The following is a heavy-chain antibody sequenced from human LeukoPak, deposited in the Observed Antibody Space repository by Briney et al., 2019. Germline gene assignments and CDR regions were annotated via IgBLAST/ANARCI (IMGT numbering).Heavy chain of an antibody. D-gene: IGHD5-24*01. Sequence: PSETLSLTCAVYGGSFSGYYWSWIRQPPGKGLEWIGEINHSGSTNYNPSLKSRVTISVDTSKSQFSLKLSSVTAADTAVYYCARRRVDGYNYAFDYWGQGTLVTVSS. V-gene: IGHV4-34*09. CDR2: INHSGST. CDR1: GGSFSGYY. CDR3: ARRRVDGYNYAFDY. J-gene: IGHJ4*02.